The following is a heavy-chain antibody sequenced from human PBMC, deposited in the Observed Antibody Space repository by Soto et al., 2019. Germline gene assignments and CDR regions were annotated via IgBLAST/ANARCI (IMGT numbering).Heavy chain of an antibody. Sequence: LTCAVSGGSISSGGYSWSWIRQPPGKGLEWIGYMYNGGTTYNNPSLTSRVTISVDTSNNQFSLKLSSVSAADTAVYYCARGPSGDKVDYWGQGTLVTVSS. CDR2: MYNGGTT. D-gene: IGHD7-27*01. V-gene: IGHV4-30-2*05. CDR1: GGSISSGGYS. J-gene: IGHJ4*02. CDR3: ARGPSGDKVDY.